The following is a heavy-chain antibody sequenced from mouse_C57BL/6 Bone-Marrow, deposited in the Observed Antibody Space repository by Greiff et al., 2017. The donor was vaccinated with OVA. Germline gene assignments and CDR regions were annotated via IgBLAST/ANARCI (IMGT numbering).Heavy chain of an antibody. Sequence: QVQLKQPGAELVRPGTSVKLSCKASGYTFTSYWMHWVKQRPGQGLEWIGVIDPSDSYTNYNQKFKGKATLTVDTSSSTAYMQLSSLTSEDSAVYYCARGDDYYGKRAMDYWGQGTSVTVSS. CDR1: GYTFTSYW. CDR3: ARGDDYYGKRAMDY. V-gene: IGHV1-59*01. D-gene: IGHD1-1*01. CDR2: IDPSDSYT. J-gene: IGHJ4*01.